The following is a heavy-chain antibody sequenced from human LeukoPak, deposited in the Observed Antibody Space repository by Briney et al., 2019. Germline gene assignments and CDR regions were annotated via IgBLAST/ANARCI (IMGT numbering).Heavy chain of an antibody. V-gene: IGHV1-69*06. Sequence: GSSVKVSCKASGGTFSSYAISWVRQALGQGLEWMGGIIPIFGTANYAQKFQGRVTITADKSTSTAYMELSSLRSEDTAVYYCARSRDDSGDFDYWGQGTLVTVSS. D-gene: IGHD4-17*01. CDR2: IIPIFGTA. CDR3: ARSRDDSGDFDY. CDR1: GGTFSSYA. J-gene: IGHJ4*02.